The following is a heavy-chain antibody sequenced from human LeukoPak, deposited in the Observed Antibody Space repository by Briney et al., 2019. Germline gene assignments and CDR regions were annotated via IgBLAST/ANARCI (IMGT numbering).Heavy chain of an antibody. CDR2: IYSSGTT. V-gene: IGHV4-59*01. D-gene: IGHD3-16*01. Sequence: SETLSLTCTVAGGSISGYYWSWIRQPPGKGLEWIGYIYSSGTTNYNPSLKNQITISLDTSRNQFSLKLSSVTAAGTAVYYCARDANYHDGDAYYDALDIWGQGTLVTVSS. CDR3: ARDANYHDGDAYYDALDI. CDR1: GGSISGYY. J-gene: IGHJ3*02.